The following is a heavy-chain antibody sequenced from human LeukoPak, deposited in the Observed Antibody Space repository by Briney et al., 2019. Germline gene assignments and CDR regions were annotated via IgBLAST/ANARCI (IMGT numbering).Heavy chain of an antibody. CDR3: AKSGGYCSSTSCPYYYYYGMDV. CDR1: GYTFTGYY. Sequence: ASVKVSCKASGYTFTGYYIHWVRQAPGQGLEWMGWINPNSGGTNYAQKFQGRVTMTRDTSISTAYMELSRLRSDDTAVYYCAKSGGYCSSTSCPYYYYYGMDVWGQGTTVTVSS. CDR2: INPNSGGT. V-gene: IGHV1-2*02. D-gene: IGHD2-2*03. J-gene: IGHJ6*02.